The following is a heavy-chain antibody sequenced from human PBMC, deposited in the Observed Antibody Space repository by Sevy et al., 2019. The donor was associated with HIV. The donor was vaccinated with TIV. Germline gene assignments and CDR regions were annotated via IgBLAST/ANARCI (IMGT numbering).Heavy chain of an antibody. CDR1: GFTFNTHV. CDR3: AKVLNPALESMMEVTVRSLKGFDV. V-gene: IGHV3-23*01. D-gene: IGHD3-22*01. CDR2: ISGFGNT. J-gene: IGHJ3*01. Sequence: GGSLRLSCAASGFTFNTHVMNWVRQAPGKGLEWVSSISGFGNTYYADSVRSRSTISRDNAKKTLYLEMNSLRANDTAVYYGAKVLNPALESMMEVTVRSLKGFDVWGQGTMVTVSS.